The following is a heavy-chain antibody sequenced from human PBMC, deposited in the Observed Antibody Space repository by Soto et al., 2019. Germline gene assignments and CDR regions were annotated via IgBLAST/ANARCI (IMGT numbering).Heavy chain of an antibody. CDR2: INPNSGDT. J-gene: IGHJ6*02. Sequence: QVQLVQSGAEVKKPGASVKFSCKASGYTLTDYYMHWVRQAPGQGLEWMGWINPNSGDTNYAQNFQGRVTMTRDTSISTANMDLTRLRSDDTAVYYCARSSGSYSYYGMDVWGQGTTVTVSS. CDR1: GYTLTDYY. V-gene: IGHV1-2*02. D-gene: IGHD1-26*01. CDR3: ARSSGSYSYYGMDV.